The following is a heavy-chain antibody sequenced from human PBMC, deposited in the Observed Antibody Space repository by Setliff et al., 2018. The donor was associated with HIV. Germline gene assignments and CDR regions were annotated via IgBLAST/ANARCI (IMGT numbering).Heavy chain of an antibody. CDR1: GYSFTSYW. D-gene: IGHD3-3*01. V-gene: IGHV3-7*02. Sequence: PGESLKISCKGSGYSFTSYWIGWVRQMPGKGLEWMATIKEDGREKYYVGSVKGRFTISRDNAKRSLYLQMNRLKTDDTAFYYCATFADGPDSWGQGTLVTVSS. J-gene: IGHJ4*02. CDR2: IKEDGREK. CDR3: ATFADGPDS.